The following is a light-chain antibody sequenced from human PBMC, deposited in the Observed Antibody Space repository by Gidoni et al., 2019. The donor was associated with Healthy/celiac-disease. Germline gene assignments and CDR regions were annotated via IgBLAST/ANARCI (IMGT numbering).Light chain of an antibody. Sequence: SSELTQDPAVSVALGQTVRITCQGDSLRSYYASWYQQKPGQAPVLVIYGKNNRPSGIPDRFSSSSSGNPASLTITGAQAEDESDYYCNSRDSSGNHLVFGGGTKLTVL. CDR1: SLRSYY. V-gene: IGLV3-19*01. CDR3: NSRDSSGNHLV. CDR2: GKN. J-gene: IGLJ2*01.